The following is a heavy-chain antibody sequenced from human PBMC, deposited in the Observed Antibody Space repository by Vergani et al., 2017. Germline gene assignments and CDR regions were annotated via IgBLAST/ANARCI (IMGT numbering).Heavy chain of an antibody. V-gene: IGHV3-11*06. Sequence: QVQLVESGGGLVKPGGSLRLSCAASGFTFSDYYMSWIRQAPGKGLEWVSYISSSSSYTNYADSVKGRFTISRDNAKNSLYLQMNSLSAEDTAVYYCARVKKEMATINGWDYWGQGTLVTVSS. J-gene: IGHJ4*02. D-gene: IGHD5-24*01. CDR3: ARVKKEMATINGWDY. CDR2: ISSSSSYT. CDR1: GFTFSDYY.